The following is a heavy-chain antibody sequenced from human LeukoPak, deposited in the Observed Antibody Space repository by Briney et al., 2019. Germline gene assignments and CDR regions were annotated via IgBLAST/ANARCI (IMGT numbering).Heavy chain of an antibody. CDR1: GFTFSSYA. J-gene: IGHJ4*02. Sequence: AGGSLRLSCAASGFTFSSYAMSWVRQAPGKGLEWVSAISGSGGSTYYADSVKGRFTISRDNSKNTLYLQMNSLRAEDTAVYYCAKGGLWLQFYFDYWGQGTLVTVSS. CDR3: AKGGLWLQFYFDY. D-gene: IGHD5-18*01. V-gene: IGHV3-23*01. CDR2: ISGSGGST.